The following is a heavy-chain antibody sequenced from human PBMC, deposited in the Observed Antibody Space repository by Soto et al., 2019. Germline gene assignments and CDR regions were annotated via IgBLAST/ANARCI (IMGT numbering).Heavy chain of an antibody. CDR2: INPNSGGT. J-gene: IGHJ3*02. CDR1: GYTFTGYY. V-gene: IGHV1-2*04. CDR3: ARDHSGSYSAGGFEI. Sequence: GASVKVSCKASGYTFTGYYMHWVRQAPGQGLEWMGWINPNSGGTNYAQKFQGWVTMTRDTSISTAYMELSRLRSDDTAVYYCARDHSGSYSAGGFEIWGQGTMVTVSS. D-gene: IGHD1-26*01.